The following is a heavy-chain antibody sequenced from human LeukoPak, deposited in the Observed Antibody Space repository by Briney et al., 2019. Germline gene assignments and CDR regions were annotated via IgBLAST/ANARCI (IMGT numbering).Heavy chain of an antibody. CDR2: VGAGDT. D-gene: IGHD4-23*01. V-gene: IGHV3-23*01. J-gene: IGHJ5*02. Sequence: GGSLRLSCAASGFTFSVFGMTWVRQAPGKGLEWVSSVGAGDTYYADSVKGRFTISRDNSKNTVFLQMNSLRAEDTAVYYCVKDGVSGNNNWDWFDPWGQGTLVTVSS. CDR3: VKDGVSGNNNWDWFDP. CDR1: GFTFSVFG.